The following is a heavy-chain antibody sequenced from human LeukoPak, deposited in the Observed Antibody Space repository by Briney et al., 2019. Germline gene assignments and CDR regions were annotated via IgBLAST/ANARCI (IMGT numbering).Heavy chain of an antibody. J-gene: IGHJ4*02. D-gene: IGHD4-23*01. Sequence: QPGGSLRLSCAASGFTFSSYEMNWVRQAPGKGLEWVSYTSRSGKTIYCADSVKGRFTISRDNAKNSLYLQMNSLRVEDTAVYYCARDLTTVVSTRFDYWGQGTLVTVSS. CDR2: TSRSGKTI. CDR1: GFTFSSYE. V-gene: IGHV3-48*03. CDR3: ARDLTTVVSTRFDY.